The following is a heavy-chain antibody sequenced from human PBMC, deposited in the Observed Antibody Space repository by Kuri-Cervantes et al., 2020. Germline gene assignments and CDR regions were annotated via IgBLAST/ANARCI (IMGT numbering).Heavy chain of an antibody. CDR3: ASNLLYSSGSDYYGMDV. Sequence: FDWVRQMPGKGLKWKMVIHPGDSDPRYSPSFQGQVTISADKSISTAYLQWSSLKASDTAMYYCASNLLYSSGSDYYGMDVWGQGTTVTV. J-gene: IGHJ6*02. V-gene: IGHV5-51*01. CDR2: IHPGDSDP. D-gene: IGHD6-19*01.